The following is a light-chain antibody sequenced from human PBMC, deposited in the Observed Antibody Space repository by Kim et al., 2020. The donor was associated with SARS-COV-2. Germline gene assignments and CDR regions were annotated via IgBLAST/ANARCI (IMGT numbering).Light chain of an antibody. J-gene: IGKJ2*01. CDR1: QNFLNY. CDR3: QQSYHTPRT. CDR2: AAS. Sequence: SASVGDRVTITCRSSQNFLNYLHWYQQTPGKAPKLLIYAASTLKSGVPSRFSGSGSRTDFTLTISSLQPEDFAVYYCQQSYHTPRTFGQGTKLEI. V-gene: IGKV1-39*01.